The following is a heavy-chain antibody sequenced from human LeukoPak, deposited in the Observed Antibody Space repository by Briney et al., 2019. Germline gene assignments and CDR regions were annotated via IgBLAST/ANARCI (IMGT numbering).Heavy chain of an antibody. Sequence: GESLKISCMGSGYSFTSYWIGWVRQMPGKGLEWMGIIYPGDSDTRYSPSFQGQVTISADKSISTAYLQWSSLKASDTAMYYCARGPKTYYDFWSGYYEIDYWGQGTLVTVSS. CDR2: IYPGDSDT. CDR1: GYSFTSYW. J-gene: IGHJ4*02. CDR3: ARGPKTYYDFWSGYYEIDY. V-gene: IGHV5-51*01. D-gene: IGHD3-3*01.